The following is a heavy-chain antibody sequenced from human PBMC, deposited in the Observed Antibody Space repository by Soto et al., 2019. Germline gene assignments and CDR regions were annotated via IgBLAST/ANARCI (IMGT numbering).Heavy chain of an antibody. V-gene: IGHV1-69*06. CDR2: IIPIFGTA. Sequence: ASVKVSCKASGGTFSSYAISWVRQAPGQGLEWMGGIIPIFGTANYAQKFQGRVTITADKSTSTAYMELSSLRSEDTAVYYCADSSGFGSDAFDIWGQGTMVTVSS. J-gene: IGHJ3*02. D-gene: IGHD3-22*01. CDR3: ADSSGFGSDAFDI. CDR1: GGTFSSYA.